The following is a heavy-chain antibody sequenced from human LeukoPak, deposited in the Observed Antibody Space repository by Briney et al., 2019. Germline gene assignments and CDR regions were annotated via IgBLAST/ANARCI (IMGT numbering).Heavy chain of an antibody. J-gene: IGHJ3*02. D-gene: IGHD6-13*01. CDR1: GFTFSSYG. CDR3: ARSRWGIAAASDAFDI. Sequence: PGGSLRLSCAASGFTFSSYGMHWVRQAPGKGLEWVAVISYDGSNKYYADSVKGRFTISRDNSKNTLYLQMNSLRAEDTAVYYCARSRWGIAAASDAFDIWGQGTMVTVSS. V-gene: IGHV3-30*03. CDR2: ISYDGSNK.